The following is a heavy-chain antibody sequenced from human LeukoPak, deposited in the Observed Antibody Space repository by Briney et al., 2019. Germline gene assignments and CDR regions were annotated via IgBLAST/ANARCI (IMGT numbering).Heavy chain of an antibody. CDR2: INIGGSV. V-gene: IGHV3-53*01. D-gene: IGHD1-26*01. J-gene: IGHJ5*01. CDR1: GFPFTNNY. Sequence: GGSLRLFCAASGFPFTNNYMSWVRQAPGKGLEWVSVINIGGSVSYADSVKGRFTISRDNSNSTLYLQMNSLRVEDTALYYCARVRRQVGSRWFDSWGQGTLATVSS. CDR3: ARVRRQVGSRWFDS.